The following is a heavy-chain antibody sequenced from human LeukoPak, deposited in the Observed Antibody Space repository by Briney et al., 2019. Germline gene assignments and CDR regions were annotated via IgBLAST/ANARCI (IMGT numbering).Heavy chain of an antibody. V-gene: IGHV3-48*02. CDR1: GFTFSTYN. J-gene: IGHJ4*02. Sequence: GGSLRLSCAASGFTFSTYNMNWVRQTPGKGLEWLSYVSSGGGTIYYADSVKCRVTISRDNGKASLSLQLNSLRDEDTAVYYCAGSNRKYYFDYWGQGTLVTVSS. CDR3: AGSNRKYYFDY. CDR2: VSSGGGTI. D-gene: IGHD1-14*01.